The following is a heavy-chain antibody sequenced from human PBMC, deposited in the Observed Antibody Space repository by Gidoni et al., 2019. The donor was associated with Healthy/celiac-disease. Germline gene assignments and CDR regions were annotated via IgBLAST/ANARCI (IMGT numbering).Heavy chain of an antibody. CDR2: IIPIFGTA. Sequence: QVQLVQSGAEVKKPGSSVKVSCKASGGTFSSYAIRWVRQAPGQGLEWMGGIIPIFGTAHYAQKFQGRVTINADDSTSTAYMELSSLRSAESAVYYCARDVSTYYGFDVWGQGTTVTVSS. CDR3: ARDVSTYYGFDV. CDR1: GGTFSSYA. J-gene: IGHJ6*02. V-gene: IGHV1-69*01. D-gene: IGHD3-3*02.